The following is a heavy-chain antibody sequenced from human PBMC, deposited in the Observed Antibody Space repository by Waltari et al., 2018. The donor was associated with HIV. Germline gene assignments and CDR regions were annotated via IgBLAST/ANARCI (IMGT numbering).Heavy chain of an antibody. V-gene: IGHV4-39*01. CDR2: VYSNGVT. D-gene: IGHD1-1*01. Sequence: QLQLQESGPALVKPSDTLSPTCTVSTGYLSQTFYGGWVPQFPGTRLEWIGAVYSNGVTHYAPSRKIRIGLYVERSKNQFSLTLTAGTAADTSQYFCVALKTVTGTMDNGGQGTLVT. CDR3: VALKTVTGTMDN. J-gene: IGHJ4*02. CDR1: TGYLSQTFY.